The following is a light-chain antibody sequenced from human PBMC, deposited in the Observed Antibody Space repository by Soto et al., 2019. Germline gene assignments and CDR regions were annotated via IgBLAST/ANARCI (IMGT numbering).Light chain of an antibody. J-gene: IGKJ1*01. V-gene: IGKV1-5*03. CDR1: QNIDVW. CDR2: RAS. Sequence: DIQMTQSPSTLSASVGDRVTITCRASQNIDVWLAWYQHKPGEAPKVLIYRASSLKSGVPSRFSGSGSGTEFTLTISSLQADDFATYYCQQYKNSPWTFGQGTKVEIK. CDR3: QQYKNSPWT.